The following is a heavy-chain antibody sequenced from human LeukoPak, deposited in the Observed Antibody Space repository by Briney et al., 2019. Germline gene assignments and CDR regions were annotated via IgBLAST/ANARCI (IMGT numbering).Heavy chain of an antibody. CDR2: ISYDETNK. J-gene: IGHJ4*02. V-gene: IGHV3-30*04. D-gene: IGHD2-15*01. CDR1: GFTFTNYA. Sequence: GGSLRLSCAASGFTFTNYAMHWVRQAPGKGLEWVAVISYDETNKYYEDSVKGRFTISRDSSKNTLYLQMSSLRDEDTAVYYCAKAPYCSASSCYPDYWGQGTLVTVS. CDR3: AKAPYCSASSCYPDY.